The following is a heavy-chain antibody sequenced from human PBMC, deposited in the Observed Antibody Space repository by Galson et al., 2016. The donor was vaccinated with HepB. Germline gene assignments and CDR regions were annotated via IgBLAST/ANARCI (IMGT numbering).Heavy chain of an antibody. Sequence: SETLSLTCTVSGGPISSNNGYWGWVRQPPGKGLEWIGTVYYSGATFHNTSLKSRVSIFVDKSKNQLSLKLNSVTAADPAVYYCARRTYGSGIDYWGQGTLVIVSS. CDR2: VYYSGAT. D-gene: IGHD3-10*01. CDR3: ARRTYGSGIDY. V-gene: IGHV4-39*01. J-gene: IGHJ4*02. CDR1: GGPISSNNGY.